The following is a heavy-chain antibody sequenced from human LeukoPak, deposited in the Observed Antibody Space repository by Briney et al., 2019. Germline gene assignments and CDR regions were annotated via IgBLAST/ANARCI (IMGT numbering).Heavy chain of an antibody. Sequence: GGSLRLSCAASGFTFSSYAMSWVRQAPGKGLEWVTAISGSGGSTYYADSVKGRFTISRDNSKNTLYLQMNSLRAEDTAVYYCAIGYDSSGYLFDYWGQGTLVTVS. J-gene: IGHJ4*02. CDR1: GFTFSSYA. CDR3: AIGYDSSGYLFDY. CDR2: ISGSGGST. D-gene: IGHD3-22*01. V-gene: IGHV3-23*01.